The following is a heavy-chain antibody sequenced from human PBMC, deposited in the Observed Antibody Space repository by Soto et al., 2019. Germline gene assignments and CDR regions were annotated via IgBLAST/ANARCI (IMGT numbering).Heavy chain of an antibody. V-gene: IGHV1-69*06. CDR3: ARASLCGGDCYSYFDY. J-gene: IGHJ4*02. CDR1: GGTVSSYA. CDR2: IIPTFGTA. Sequence: SVKVSCKASGGTVSSYAISWVRQAPGQGLEWMGGIIPTFGTANYAQKFQGRVTITADKSTSTAYMELSSLRSEDTAVYYCARASLCGGDCYSYFDYWGQGTLVTVSS. D-gene: IGHD2-21*02.